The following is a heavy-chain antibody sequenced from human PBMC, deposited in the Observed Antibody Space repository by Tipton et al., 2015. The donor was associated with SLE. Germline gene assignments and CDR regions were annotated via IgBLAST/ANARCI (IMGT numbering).Heavy chain of an antibody. Sequence: TLSLTCTVSGGSISSSPYYWAWIRQPPGKGLEWIGTVYSGGNTYHIPSLKTRVTISVDTSKSQFSLKLTSATAADTAVYYCVRALWLDKDFAVVPPGIRLRAFDIWGQGTMVTVSS. CDR2: VYSGGNT. CDR1: GGSISSSPYY. V-gene: IGHV4-39*07. D-gene: IGHD2-2*02. J-gene: IGHJ3*02. CDR3: VRALWLDKDFAVVPPGIRLRAFDI.